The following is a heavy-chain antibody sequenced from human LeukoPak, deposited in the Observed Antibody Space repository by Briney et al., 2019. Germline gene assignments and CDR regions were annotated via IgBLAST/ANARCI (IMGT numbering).Heavy chain of an antibody. D-gene: IGHD7-27*01. CDR3: ARGPWGSSDY. CDR2: IYYSGSS. V-gene: IGHV4-39*07. CDR1: GGSISSSSYY. Sequence: SETLSLTCTVSGGSISSSSYYWGWIRQPPGKGLEWIGNIYYSGSSYYNPSLKSRVTISVDTSKNQFSLRLNSVTAADTAVYYCARGPWGSSDYWGQGTLVTVSS. J-gene: IGHJ4*02.